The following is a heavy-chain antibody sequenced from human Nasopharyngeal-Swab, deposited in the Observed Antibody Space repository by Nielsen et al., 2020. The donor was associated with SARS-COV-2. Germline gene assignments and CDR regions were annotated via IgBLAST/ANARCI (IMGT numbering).Heavy chain of an antibody. CDR1: GYTFLCYG. D-gene: IGHD3-22*01. V-gene: IGHV1-18*01. CDR3: ARRSSRDYYDSSGYEDY. Sequence: ASVKACCKASGYTFLCYGISWVRQAPRQGLEWMGWISAYNGNTNYAQKLQCRVTMTTDTSTSTAYMELRSLRSDDTAVYYCARRSSRDYYDSSGYEDYWGQGTLVTVSS. CDR2: ISAYNGNT. J-gene: IGHJ4*02.